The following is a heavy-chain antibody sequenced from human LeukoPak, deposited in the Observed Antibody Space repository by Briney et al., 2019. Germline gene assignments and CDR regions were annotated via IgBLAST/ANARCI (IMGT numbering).Heavy chain of an antibody. CDR2: ISSSSSYI. V-gene: IGHV3-21*06. J-gene: IGHJ4*02. Sequence: PGGSLRLSCAASGFTFSSYSMNWVRQAPGKGLEWVSSISSSSSYIYYADSVKGRFTISRDNSKNTLYVQMNSLRAEDTAVYYCARGSYSSSWKTFDYWGQGTLVTVSS. CDR1: GFTFSSYS. CDR3: ARGSYSSSWKTFDY. D-gene: IGHD6-13*01.